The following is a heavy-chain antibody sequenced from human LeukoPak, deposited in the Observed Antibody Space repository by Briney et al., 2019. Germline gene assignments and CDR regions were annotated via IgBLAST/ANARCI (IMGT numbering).Heavy chain of an antibody. J-gene: IGHJ6*02. CDR1: GFTVSSNY. CDR3: ARDFNQLLWKGDYYGMDV. CDR2: IYSGGST. V-gene: IGHV3-66*01. D-gene: IGHD3-10*01. Sequence: GGSLRLSCADSGFTVSSNYMRWVRQAPGKGLEWVSVIYSGGSTHYADSVKGRFTISRDNAKNSLYLQMNSLRAEDTAVYYCARDFNQLLWKGDYYGMDVWGQGTTVTVSS.